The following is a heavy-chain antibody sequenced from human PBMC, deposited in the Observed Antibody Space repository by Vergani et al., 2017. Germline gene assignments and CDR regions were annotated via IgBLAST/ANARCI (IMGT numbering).Heavy chain of an antibody. CDR3: ARDEEVVRGAGWFDP. CDR2: INPSGGST. V-gene: IGHV1-46*01. D-gene: IGHD3-10*01. CDR1: GYTFTSYY. J-gene: IGHJ5*02. Sequence: QVQLVQSGAEVKKPGASVKVSCKASGYTFTSYYMHWVRQAPGQGLEWMGIINPSGGSTSYAQKFQGRVTMTTDTSTSTAYMELRSLRSDDTAVYYCARDEEVVRGAGWFDPWGQGTLVTVSS.